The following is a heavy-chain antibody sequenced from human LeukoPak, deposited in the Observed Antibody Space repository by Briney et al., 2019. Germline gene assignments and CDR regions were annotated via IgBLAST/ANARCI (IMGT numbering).Heavy chain of an antibody. D-gene: IGHD5-18*01. Sequence: GASVKVSCKTPGGTFSNFAINWVRQAPGQGLEWMGGFIPVFGTPNYAQKFQDRLTITTDESTSTVYMELSSLRPEDTAVYYCASHVDTTMVRVYYYYYLDVWGTGTTVIVSS. CDR1: GGTFSNFA. V-gene: IGHV1-69*05. CDR3: ASHVDTTMVRVYYYYYLDV. CDR2: FIPVFGTP. J-gene: IGHJ6*03.